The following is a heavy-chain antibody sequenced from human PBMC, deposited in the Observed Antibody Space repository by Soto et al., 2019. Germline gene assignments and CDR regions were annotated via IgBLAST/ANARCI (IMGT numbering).Heavy chain of an antibody. V-gene: IGHV3-21*01. CDR2: ISSSSSYI. Sequence: PGGSLRLSCAASGFTFSSYSMNWVRQAPGKGLEWVSSISSSSSYIYYADSVKGRFTISRDNAKNSLYLQMNSLRAEDTAVYYCARDKVPYGEKGFDYWGQGTLVTVSS. D-gene: IGHD4-17*01. CDR1: GFTFSSYS. J-gene: IGHJ4*02. CDR3: ARDKVPYGEKGFDY.